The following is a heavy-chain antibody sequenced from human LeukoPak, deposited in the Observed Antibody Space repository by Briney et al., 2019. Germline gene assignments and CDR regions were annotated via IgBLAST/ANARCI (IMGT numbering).Heavy chain of an antibody. CDR2: ISGSGGST. V-gene: IGHV3-23*01. D-gene: IGHD3-22*01. Sequence: GGSLRLSCAASGFTFSSYAMSWVRQAPGKGLEWVSAISGSGGSTYYADSVKGRFTISRDNSKNTLYLQMNSLRAEDTAVYYCAKYQIRGYYDSSGYYYFDYWGQGTLVTVSS. CDR1: GFTFSSYA. CDR3: AKYQIRGYYDSSGYYYFDY. J-gene: IGHJ4*02.